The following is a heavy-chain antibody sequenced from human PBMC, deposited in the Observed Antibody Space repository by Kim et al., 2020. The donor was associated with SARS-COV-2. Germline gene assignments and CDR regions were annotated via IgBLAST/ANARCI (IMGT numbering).Heavy chain of an antibody. Sequence: GGSLRLSCAASGFTFSSYSMNWVRQAPGKGLEWVSSISSSGSYIYYADSVKGRFTISRDNAKNSLYLQMNSLRAEDTAVYYCARDISGGYGVYYYYGMDVWGQGTTVTVSS. CDR2: ISSSGSYI. V-gene: IGHV3-21*01. CDR3: ARDISGGYGVYYYYGMDV. CDR1: GFTFSSYS. D-gene: IGHD5-12*01. J-gene: IGHJ6*02.